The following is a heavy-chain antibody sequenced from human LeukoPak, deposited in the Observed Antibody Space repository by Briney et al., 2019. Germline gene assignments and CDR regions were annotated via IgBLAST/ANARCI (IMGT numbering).Heavy chain of an antibody. J-gene: IGHJ4*02. CDR3: ARVYRQLGAFDY. V-gene: IGHV4-61*02. D-gene: IGHD6-6*01. CDR1: GDSISSGSYY. Sequence: PSETLSLTCTVSGDSISSGSYYWSWIRQPAGKGLEWIGRIYTSGSTNYNPSLKSRVTISVDTSKNQFSLKLSSVTAADTAVYYCARVYRQLGAFDYWGQGTLVTVSS. CDR2: IYTSGST.